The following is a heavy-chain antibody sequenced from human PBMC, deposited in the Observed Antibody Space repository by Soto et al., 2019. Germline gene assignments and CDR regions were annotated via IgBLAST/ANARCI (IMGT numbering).Heavy chain of an antibody. CDR2: ISSSSSYI. J-gene: IGHJ5*02. D-gene: IGHD6-19*01. CDR3: ARTPPSAVAANWFDP. CDR1: GFTFSSYS. V-gene: IGHV3-21*01. Sequence: LRLSCAASGFTFSSYSMNWVRQAPGKGLEWVSSISSSSSYIYYADSVKGRFTISRDNAKNSLYLQMNSLRAEDTAVYYCARTPPSAVAANWFDPCGQGTLVTVSS.